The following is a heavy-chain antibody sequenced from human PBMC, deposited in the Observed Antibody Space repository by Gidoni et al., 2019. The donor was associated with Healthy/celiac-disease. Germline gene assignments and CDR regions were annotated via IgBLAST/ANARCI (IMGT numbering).Heavy chain of an antibody. J-gene: IGHJ6*02. CDR1: GFSFSSSA. V-gene: IGHV3-23*01. CDR3: AKLMVRGVIINLGSYYGMDV. D-gene: IGHD3-10*01. Sequence: EVQLLESGGGLVQPGGSLRLSCAASGFSFSSSAMSWVRQAPGKGLDWVSAISGSGGSTYYADSVKGRFTISRDNSKNTLYLKMNSRRAEDTAVYYCAKLMVRGVIINLGSYYGMDVWGQGTTVTVSS. CDR2: ISGSGGST.